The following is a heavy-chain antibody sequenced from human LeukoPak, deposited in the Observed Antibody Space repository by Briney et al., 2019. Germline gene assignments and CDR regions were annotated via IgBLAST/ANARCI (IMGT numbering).Heavy chain of an antibody. J-gene: IGHJ4*02. CDR3: ARSVGPYYDSSGYYLGY. Sequence: GASGKVSCKASGYTFTGYYMHWVRQAPGQGLEWMGWINPNSGGTNYAQKFQGRVTMTRDTSISTAYMELSRLRSDDTAVYYCARSVGPYYDSSGYYLGYWGQGTLVTVSS. CDR1: GYTFTGYY. D-gene: IGHD3-22*01. CDR2: INPNSGGT. V-gene: IGHV1-2*02.